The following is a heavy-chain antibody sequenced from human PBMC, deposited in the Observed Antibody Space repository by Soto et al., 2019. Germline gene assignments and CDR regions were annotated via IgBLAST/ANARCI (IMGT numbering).Heavy chain of an antibody. J-gene: IGHJ5*02. CDR3: ARETDYGDYDWFDP. D-gene: IGHD4-17*01. Sequence: QVQLVQSGAEVKKPGASVKVSCKASGYTFTSYAMHWVRQAPGQRLEWVGWINAGNGNTKYSQKFQGRVTITRDTSASTAYMELSSLRSEDTAVYYCARETDYGDYDWFDPWGQGTLVTVSS. V-gene: IGHV1-3*01. CDR1: GYTFTSYA. CDR2: INAGNGNT.